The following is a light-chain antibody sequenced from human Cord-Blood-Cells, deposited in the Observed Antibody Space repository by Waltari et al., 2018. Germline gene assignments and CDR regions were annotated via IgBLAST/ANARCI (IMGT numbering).Light chain of an antibody. CDR1: QSVSSSY. J-gene: IGKJ2*01. Sequence: ELVLTQSPGTLSLSPGERATLSCRASQSVSSSYLAWYQQKPGQAPRLLIYGASSRATGIPDRFSGSGSGTDFTLTISRLEPXDFAVYYCQQYGSSPYTFGQGTKLEIK. CDR3: QQYGSSPYT. V-gene: IGKV3-20*01. CDR2: GAS.